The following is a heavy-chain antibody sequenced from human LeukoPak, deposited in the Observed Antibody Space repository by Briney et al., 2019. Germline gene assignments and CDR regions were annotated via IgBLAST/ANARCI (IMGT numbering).Heavy chain of an antibody. V-gene: IGHV5-51*01. CDR2: IYPGDSDT. CDR1: GYSFTSYW. D-gene: IGHD6-19*01. J-gene: IGHJ3*02. CDR3: ARARSSGWQNDAFDI. Sequence: GESLKISCKGSGYSFTSYWIGWVRQMPGKGLEWMGIIYPGDSDTRYSPSFQGQVTISADKSISTAYLQWSSLKASDTAMYYCARARSSGWQNDAFDIWGQGTMVTVPS.